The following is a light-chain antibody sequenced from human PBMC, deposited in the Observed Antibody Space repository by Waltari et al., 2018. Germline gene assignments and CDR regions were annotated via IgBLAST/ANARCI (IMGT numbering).Light chain of an antibody. CDR3: STYTTTSTLVV. Sequence: QSALTPPASVSGSPGQSITISCTGSSSDVGTYNSDSWYQQHPGKAPKLVIYEVNNRPSGISNRFSGSKSGNTASLTISGLQAEDEADFYCSTYTTTSTLVVFGGGTRLTVL. V-gene: IGLV2-14*01. CDR1: SSDVGTYNS. J-gene: IGLJ2*01. CDR2: EVN.